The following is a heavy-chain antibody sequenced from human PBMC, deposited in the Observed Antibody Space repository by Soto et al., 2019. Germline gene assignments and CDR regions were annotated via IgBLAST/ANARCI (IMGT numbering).Heavy chain of an antibody. J-gene: IGHJ4*02. CDR3: ARDKGYYFSPSGYRSYYFDY. V-gene: IGHV1-24*01. D-gene: IGHD3-3*01. Sequence: ASVKVSCKVSGYTLTELSMHWVRQAPGKGLEWMGGFDPEDAEIIYAQKFQGRVTMTEDTSTDTAYMELRSLRSDDTAVYYCARDKGYYFSPSGYRSYYFDYWGQGTLVTVSS. CDR1: GYTLTELS. CDR2: FDPEDAEI.